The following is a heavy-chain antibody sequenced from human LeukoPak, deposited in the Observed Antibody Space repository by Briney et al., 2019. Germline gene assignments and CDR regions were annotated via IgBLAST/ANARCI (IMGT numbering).Heavy chain of an antibody. CDR2: IYYSGST. CDR1: GGSISSGGYY. CDR3: ARRTGVHFDY. D-gene: IGHD7-27*01. V-gene: IGHV4-31*03. J-gene: IGHJ4*02. Sequence: SEILSLTCTVSGGSISSGGYYWSWIRQHPGKGLEWIGYIYYSGSTYYNPSLKSRVTISVDTSKNQFSLKLSSVTAADTAVYYCARRTGVHFDYWGQGTLVTVSS.